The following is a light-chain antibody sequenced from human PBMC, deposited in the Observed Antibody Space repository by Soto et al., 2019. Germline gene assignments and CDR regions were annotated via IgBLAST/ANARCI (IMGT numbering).Light chain of an antibody. CDR1: SSNIGASYD. CDR2: GNN. J-gene: IGLJ2*01. CDR3: QSYDRNLRGVV. Sequence: QSVLTQPPSVSGAPGQRVTISCTGSSSNIGASYDVHWYQQFPGRAPKLLIYGNNNRPSGVPARISGSKSGTSASLAISGRLADDEAAYYCQSYDRNLRGVVFGGGTKLTVL. V-gene: IGLV1-40*01.